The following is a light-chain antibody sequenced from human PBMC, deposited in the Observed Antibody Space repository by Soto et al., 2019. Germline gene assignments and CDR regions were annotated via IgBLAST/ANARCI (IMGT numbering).Light chain of an antibody. V-gene: IGKV4-1*01. CDR3: QQYYNNPFT. CDR1: QSLLYSSNNKNY. CDR2: WAS. J-gene: IGKJ4*01. Sequence: DIVMTESPDSLAGSLGERATINCRSSQSLLYSSNNKNYLAWYQQKPGQPPKLVIYWASTRESGVPDRFSGSGSGTDFTLTISSLQAEDVAVYYCQQYYNNPFTFGGGTKVDIK.